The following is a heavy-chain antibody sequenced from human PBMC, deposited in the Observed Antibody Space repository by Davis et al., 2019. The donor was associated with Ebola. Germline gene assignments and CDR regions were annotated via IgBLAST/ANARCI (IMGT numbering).Heavy chain of an antibody. CDR3: ARARSQRWDLPYPYS. V-gene: IGHV4-59*01. CDR1: GGFISNYY. D-gene: IGHD1-26*01. CDR2: LYYSGGT. Sequence: PGGSLRLSCTVSGGFISNYYWTWIRQSPGKELTWLGWLYYSGGTNYNPSFRNRVSISAYTSRSQISLQLTSVTVADTGIYYCARARSQRWDLPYPYSWGRGTPVTVSS. J-gene: IGHJ4*02.